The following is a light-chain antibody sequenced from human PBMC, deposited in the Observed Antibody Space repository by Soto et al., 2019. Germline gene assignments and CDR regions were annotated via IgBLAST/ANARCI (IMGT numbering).Light chain of an antibody. J-gene: IGKJ4*01. CDR1: QSVSSY. CDR2: DAS. CDR3: QQRSNWPPLT. Sequence: EIVLTQSPATLSLSPGERATLSCRASQSVSSYLAWYQQKPGQAPRLLIYDASNRATGIPARFSGSGSGPDFTLTISSPEPEDFAVYYCQQRSNWPPLTFGGGTKVEIK. V-gene: IGKV3-11*01.